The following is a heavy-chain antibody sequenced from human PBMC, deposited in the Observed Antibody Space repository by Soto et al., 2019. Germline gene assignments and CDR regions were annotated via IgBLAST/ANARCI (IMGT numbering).Heavy chain of an antibody. CDR3: AQVDPDGYYVA. CDR2: IYHGGIS. D-gene: IGHD3-10*02. V-gene: IGHV4-31*03. J-gene: IGHJ5*02. CDR1: GASITSGNYY. Sequence: QVQLQESGPGLVKPSQTLSLTCTVSGASITSGNYYWSWIRQYAGKGLEWVGYIYHGGISYYNPPLQSRATLSVDTSKNQVFLKLSSMTAADTAVYYCAQVDPDGYYVAWGQGTLVTVSS.